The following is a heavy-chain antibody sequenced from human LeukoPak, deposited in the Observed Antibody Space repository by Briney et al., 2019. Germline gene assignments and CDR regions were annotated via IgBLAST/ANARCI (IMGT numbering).Heavy chain of an antibody. V-gene: IGHV3-48*03. J-gene: IGHJ4*02. Sequence: PGXSLRLSCAASGFTFSSYEMNWVRQAPGKGLEWLSYISSSGSTIYYADSVKGRFTISRDNAKNSLYLQMNSLRAEDTAVYYCARAGYSSSWYDYWGQGTLVTVSS. CDR2: ISSSGSTI. D-gene: IGHD6-13*01. CDR3: ARAGYSSSWYDY. CDR1: GFTFSSYE.